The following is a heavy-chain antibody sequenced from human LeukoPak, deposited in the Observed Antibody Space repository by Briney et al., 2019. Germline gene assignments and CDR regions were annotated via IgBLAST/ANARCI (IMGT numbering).Heavy chain of an antibody. CDR2: IYPGDPDT. CDR1: GYSFTSYW. CDR3: ARLTLSSSSSWGEFDY. Sequence: GESLKISCKGSGYSFTSYWIAWVRQMPGKGLEWMGIIYPGDPDTRYSPSFQGQVTISADKSISTAYLQWSSLKASDTAMYYCARLTLSSSSSWGEFDYWGQGTLVTVSS. D-gene: IGHD6-6*01. J-gene: IGHJ4*02. V-gene: IGHV5-51*01.